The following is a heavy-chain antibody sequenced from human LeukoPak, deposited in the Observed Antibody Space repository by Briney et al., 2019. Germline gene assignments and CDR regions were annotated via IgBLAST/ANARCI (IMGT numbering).Heavy chain of an antibody. D-gene: IGHD3-22*01. V-gene: IGHV4-39*01. CDR3: ASHDTYYYDSSSPFFDH. J-gene: IGHJ4*02. Sequence: PSETLSLTCTVSGGSISSSSYYWGWIRQPPGKGLEWTGSIYYSGSTYYNPSLKSRVTISVDTSKNQFSLKLSSVTAADTAVYYCASHDTYYYDSSSPFFDHWGQGTLVTVCS. CDR2: IYYSGST. CDR1: GGSISSSSYY.